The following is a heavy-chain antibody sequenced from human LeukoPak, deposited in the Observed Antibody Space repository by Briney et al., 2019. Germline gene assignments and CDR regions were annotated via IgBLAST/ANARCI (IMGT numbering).Heavy chain of an antibody. V-gene: IGHV3-30*01. J-gene: IGHJ4*02. CDR2: ISYDGSHQ. Sequence: GSLRLSCAASGFTFSHYAMHWVRQAPGKGLERVAVISYDGSHQYSADSVKGRLSISRDNSRHTLYLQMNSLRPEDTAVYYCARARNGTLKYWGQGTLVIVSS. CDR3: ARARNGTLKY. D-gene: IGHD1-26*01. CDR1: GFTFSHYA.